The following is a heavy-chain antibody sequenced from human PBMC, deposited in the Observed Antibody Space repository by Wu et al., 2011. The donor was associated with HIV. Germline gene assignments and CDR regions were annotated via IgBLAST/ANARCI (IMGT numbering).Heavy chain of an antibody. J-gene: IGHJ6*03. V-gene: IGHV1-2*02. CDR3: ARDPYSSSFYYYYFMDV. D-gene: IGHD6-6*01. CDR2: SNPNSGGT. CDR1: GYTLTGYY. Sequence: QVQLVQSGAEVKKPGASVKVSCKASGYTLTGYYMHWVRQAPGQGLEWMGWSNPNSGGTNYAQKFQGRVTMTRDTSITTAYMELSRLRSDDTAVYYCARDPYSSSFYYYYFMDVWGKGTTVTVSS.